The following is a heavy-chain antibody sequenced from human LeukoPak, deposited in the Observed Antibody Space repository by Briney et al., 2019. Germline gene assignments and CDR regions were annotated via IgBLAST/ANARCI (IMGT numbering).Heavy chain of an antibody. CDR1: GGSISSSSYY. Sequence: SETLSLTCTVSGGSISSSSYYWSWIRQPPGKGLEWIGYFYYSGSTNYNPSLKSRVTISVDTSKNQFSLKLSSVTAADTAVCYCAREDTAMAYFDYWGQGTLVTVSS. CDR3: AREDTAMAYFDY. J-gene: IGHJ4*02. V-gene: IGHV4-61*01. CDR2: FYYSGST. D-gene: IGHD5-18*01.